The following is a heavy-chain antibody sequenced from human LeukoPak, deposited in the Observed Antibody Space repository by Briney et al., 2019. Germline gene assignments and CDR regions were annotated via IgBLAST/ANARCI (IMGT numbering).Heavy chain of an antibody. D-gene: IGHD6-19*01. J-gene: IGHJ3*02. Sequence: GGSLRLSCAASGFTFSDYYMSWTRQAPGKGLEWVSYISSSSSYTNYADSVKGRFTISRDNAKNSLYLQMNSLRAEDTAVYYCARDRAGSRDAFDIWGQGTMVTVSS. V-gene: IGHV3-11*06. CDR3: ARDRAGSRDAFDI. CDR2: ISSSSSYT. CDR1: GFTFSDYY.